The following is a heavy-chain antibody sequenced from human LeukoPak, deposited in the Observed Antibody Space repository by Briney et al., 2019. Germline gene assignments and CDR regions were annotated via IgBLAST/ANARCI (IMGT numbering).Heavy chain of an antibody. CDR1: GGSISSYY. Sequence: SETLSLTCTVSGGSISSYYWSWIRQPPGKGLEWIGYIYYSGSTNYNPSLKSRVTISVDTSKNQFSLKLSSVTAADTAVYYCAREGCSGGSCYTDYWGQGTLVTVSS. CDR3: AREGCSGGSCYTDY. D-gene: IGHD2-15*01. CDR2: IYYSGST. V-gene: IGHV4-59*01. J-gene: IGHJ4*02.